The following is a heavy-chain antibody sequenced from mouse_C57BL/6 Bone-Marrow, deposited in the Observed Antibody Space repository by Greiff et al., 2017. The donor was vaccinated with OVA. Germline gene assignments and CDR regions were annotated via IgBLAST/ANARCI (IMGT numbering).Heavy chain of an antibody. V-gene: IGHV1-69*01. D-gene: IGHD1-1*01. J-gene: IGHJ4*01. Sequence: QVQLQQSGAELVMPGASVKLSCKASGYTFTSYWMHWVKQRPGQGLEWIGEIDPSDSYTNYNQQFKGKSTLTVDKSSSTAYMQLSSLTSEDSAVYYCAREGYGSSSYYAMDYWGQGTSVTVSS. CDR1: GYTFTSYW. CDR2: IDPSDSYT. CDR3: AREGYGSSSYYAMDY.